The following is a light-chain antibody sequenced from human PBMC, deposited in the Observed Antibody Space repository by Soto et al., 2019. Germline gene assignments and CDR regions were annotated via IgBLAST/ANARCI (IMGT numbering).Light chain of an antibody. CDR2: DAS. CDR3: QQRSNWPT. Sequence: IVLTQSPAPLSLSPGERATLSCRASQSVSSYLAWYQQKPGQAPRLLIYDASNRATGIPARFSGSGSGTDFTLTISSIEPEDCAVYYCQQRSNWPTFGGGPKVEIK. CDR1: QSVSSY. V-gene: IGKV3-11*01. J-gene: IGKJ4*02.